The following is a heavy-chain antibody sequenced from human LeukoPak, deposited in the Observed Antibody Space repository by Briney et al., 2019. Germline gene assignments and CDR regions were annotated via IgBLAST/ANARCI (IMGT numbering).Heavy chain of an antibody. CDR1: VCTFSSYA. Sequence: GGSLRLSSAAPVCTFSSYAMSWVPQAPGKGLERVSAISGSGGSTYYADSVKGRFTISRDNSKNTLYLQMNSPRAEDTAFSYCAKDPPSYDSSGYSYYFDYWGQGTLVTVSS. CDR3: AKDPPSYDSSGYSYYFDY. V-gene: IGHV3-23*01. D-gene: IGHD3-22*01. J-gene: IGHJ4*02. CDR2: ISGSGGST.